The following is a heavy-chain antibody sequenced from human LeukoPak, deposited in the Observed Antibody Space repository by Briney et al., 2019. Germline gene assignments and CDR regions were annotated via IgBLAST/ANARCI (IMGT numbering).Heavy chain of an antibody. CDR1: GFTFSNYP. J-gene: IGHJ4*02. CDR3: ARDADGVVDY. CDR2: SSYDGSNK. D-gene: IGHD3-10*01. V-gene: IGHV3-30-3*01. Sequence: GRSLRLSCAASGFTFSNYPIHWVRQAPGKGLEWVALSSYDGSNKYYADSVKGRFTISRDNSKNTLYLQMNSLRAEDTAVYYCARDADGVVDYWGQGALVSVSS.